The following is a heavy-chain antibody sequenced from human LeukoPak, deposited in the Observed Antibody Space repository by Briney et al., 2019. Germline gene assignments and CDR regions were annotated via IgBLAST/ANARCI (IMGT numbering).Heavy chain of an antibody. CDR1: GHSISSYY. V-gene: IGHV4-4*07. CDR3: ARDGSTELLWFGELSFAFDI. CDR2: IYTSGST. Sequence: SETLSLTCTVSGHSISSYYWSWIRQPAGKGLEWIGRIYTSGSTNYNPPRKSRITMSVDTSKNQFSLKLSSVTAADTAVYYCARDGSTELLWFGELSFAFDIWGQGTMVTVSS. J-gene: IGHJ3*02. D-gene: IGHD3-10*01.